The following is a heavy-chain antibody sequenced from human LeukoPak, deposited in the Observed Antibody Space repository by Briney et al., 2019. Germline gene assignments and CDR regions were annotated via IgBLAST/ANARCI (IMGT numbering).Heavy chain of an antibody. CDR1: GFTFSNAL. CDR3: TRELTSEFFDVDN. V-gene: IGHV3-15*05. CDR2: IKSKANGGTT. D-gene: IGHD1-14*01. Sequence: PGGSLRVSPAASGFTFSNALMRWVCQAPGKGLEWVGRIKSKANGGTTEYAASVKGRFTISRDDSKNTLYPQMRSLKIEDTAVYYCTRELTSEFFDVDNWGQGTMLTVSS. J-gene: IGHJ1*01.